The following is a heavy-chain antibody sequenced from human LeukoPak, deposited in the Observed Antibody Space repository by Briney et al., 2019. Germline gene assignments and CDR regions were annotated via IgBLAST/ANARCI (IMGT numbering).Heavy chain of an antibody. V-gene: IGHV3-33*01. D-gene: IGHD3-3*01. CDR2: IWYDGSNK. J-gene: IGHJ4*02. CDR1: GFTFSSYG. CDR3: ARVVTIFGVVIRMGPFDY. Sequence: GGSLRLSCAASGFTFSSYGMHWVRQAPGKGLEWVAVIWYDGSNKYYADSAKGRFTISRDNAKNSLYLQMNSLRAEDTALYYCARVVTIFGVVIRMGPFDYWGQGTLVTVSS.